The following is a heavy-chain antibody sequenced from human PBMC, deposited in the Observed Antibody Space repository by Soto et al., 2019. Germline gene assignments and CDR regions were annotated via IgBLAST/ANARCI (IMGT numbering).Heavy chain of an antibody. J-gene: IGHJ6*02. V-gene: IGHV1-69*06. CDR1: GGAFGYYA. CDR3: ARERGRWLQFPYYHYCGMDV. CDR2: IIPIFGTA. Sequence: SVTVFGKASGGAFGYYAISGVSQTNGQGLELMGGIIPIFGTANYAQKFQGRVTITADKSTSTAYMELSSLRSEDTAVYYCARERGRWLQFPYYHYCGMDVWGQGTTVTVSS. D-gene: IGHD5-12*01.